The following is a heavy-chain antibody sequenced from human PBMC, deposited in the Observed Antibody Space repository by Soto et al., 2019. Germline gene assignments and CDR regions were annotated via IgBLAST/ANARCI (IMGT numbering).Heavy chain of an antibody. J-gene: IGHJ4*02. V-gene: IGHV3-48*04. CDR1: GFTFSSYS. CDR3: ARDAPPDDY. CDR2: MSSSSSTI. Sequence: EVQLVESGGGLVQPGGSLRLSCAASGFTFSSYSMNWVRQAPGKGLEWVSYMSSSSSTIYYADSVKGRFTISRDNAKNSLYLQRNSLRAGDTAVYYCARDAPPDDYWGQGTLVTVSS.